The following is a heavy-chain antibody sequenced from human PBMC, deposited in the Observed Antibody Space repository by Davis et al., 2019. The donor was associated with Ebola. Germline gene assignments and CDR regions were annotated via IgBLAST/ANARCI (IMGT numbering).Heavy chain of an antibody. D-gene: IGHD3-10*01. V-gene: IGHV5-51*01. CDR2: IYPGDSDS. Sequence: GESLKISCQGSGFYFTNSWIGWVRQIPGKGLEWMGIIYPGDSDSSYSPSFQGQVTISADKSISTAYLQWSSLKASDTAMYYCARVLWFGEMYPFDPWGQGTLVTVSS. CDR3: ARVLWFGEMYPFDP. J-gene: IGHJ5*02. CDR1: GFYFTNSW.